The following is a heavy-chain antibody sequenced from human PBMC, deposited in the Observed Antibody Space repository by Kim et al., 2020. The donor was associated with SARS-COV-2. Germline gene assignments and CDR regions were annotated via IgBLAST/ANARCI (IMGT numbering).Heavy chain of an antibody. J-gene: IGHJ4*02. V-gene: IGHV4-4*07. Sequence: YNHSLKSRVTMSVDTSKNQFSLKLSSVTAADTAVYYCAGNDYYDSSGYLVWGQGTLVTVSS. D-gene: IGHD3-22*01. CDR3: AGNDYYDSSGYLV.